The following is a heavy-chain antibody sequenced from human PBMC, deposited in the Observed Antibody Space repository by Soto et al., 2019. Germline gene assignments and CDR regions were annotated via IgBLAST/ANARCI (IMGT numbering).Heavy chain of an antibody. CDR1: GGTFSSYA. D-gene: IGHD3-22*01. V-gene: IGHV1-69*13. J-gene: IGHJ4*02. Sequence: ASVKVSCKASGGTFSSYAISWVRQAPGQGLEWMGGIIPIFGTANYAQKFQGRVTITADESTSTAYMELSSLRSEDTALYYCARDLNYYDSSGYYPPGLWGQGTLVTVSS. CDR2: IIPIFGTA. CDR3: ARDLNYYDSSGYYPPGL.